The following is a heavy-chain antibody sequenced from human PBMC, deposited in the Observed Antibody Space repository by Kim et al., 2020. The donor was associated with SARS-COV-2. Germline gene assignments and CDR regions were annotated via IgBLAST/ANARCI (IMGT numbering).Heavy chain of an antibody. D-gene: IGHD3-10*01. J-gene: IGHJ4*02. CDR1: GYSFSNYW. CDR3: ARLVTYTSGSYAPF. CDR2: IYPADSDT. V-gene: IGHV5-51*01. Sequence: GESLKISCKGSGYSFSNYWIGWVRQMPGKGLEWMGIIYPADSDTRYSPSFQGQVTISVDKSISTAYVQWSSLKVSDTAMYYCARLVTYTSGSYAPFWGQGTLVTVSS.